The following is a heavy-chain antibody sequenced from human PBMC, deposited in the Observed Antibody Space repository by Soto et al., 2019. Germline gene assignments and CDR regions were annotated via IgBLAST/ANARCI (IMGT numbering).Heavy chain of an antibody. Sequence: GGSLRLSCAASGFTFSSYAMHWVRQAPGKGLEWVAVISYDGSNKYYADSVKGRFTISRDNSKNTLYLQMNSLRAEDTAVYYCARDRSSSGWYDAFDIWGQGTMVTVSS. J-gene: IGHJ3*02. CDR1: GFTFSSYA. V-gene: IGHV3-30-3*01. D-gene: IGHD6-19*01. CDR3: ARDRSSSGWYDAFDI. CDR2: ISYDGSNK.